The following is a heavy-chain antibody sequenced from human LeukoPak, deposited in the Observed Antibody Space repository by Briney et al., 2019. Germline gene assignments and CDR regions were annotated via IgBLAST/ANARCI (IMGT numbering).Heavy chain of an antibody. V-gene: IGHV3-23*01. Sequence: GGSLTLSCAASGFTFSSHAMTWVRQPPGKGLECVSTITARGTTTQYADSVKGRFTISRDNSKNTLYLQMNNLRAEDPAVYYCAKGTREYCSGGTWYPFDFWGQGTLVTVSS. D-gene: IGHD2-15*01. J-gene: IGHJ4*02. CDR3: AKGTREYCSGGTWYPFDF. CDR1: GFTFSSHA. CDR2: ITARGTTT.